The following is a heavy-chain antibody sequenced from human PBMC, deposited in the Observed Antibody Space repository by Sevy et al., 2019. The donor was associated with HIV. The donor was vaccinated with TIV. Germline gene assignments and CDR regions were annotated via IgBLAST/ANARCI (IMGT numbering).Heavy chain of an antibody. D-gene: IGHD3-16*01. CDR3: AKLRSAFGPLDD. CDR1: GFTFSSHG. Sequence: GGSLRLSCAASGFTFSSHGMYWVRQAPGKGLEWVAFISYDGSKKYYTDSVKGRFTISRDNSKNTVYLQMNSLRAEDTAVYSCAKLRSAFGPLDDWGQGTLVTVSS. CDR2: ISYDGSKK. V-gene: IGHV3-30*18. J-gene: IGHJ4*02.